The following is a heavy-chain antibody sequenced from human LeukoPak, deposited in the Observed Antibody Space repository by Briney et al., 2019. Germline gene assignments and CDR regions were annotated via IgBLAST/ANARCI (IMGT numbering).Heavy chain of an antibody. CDR2: IYYSGST. CDR1: GGSISSSSYY. J-gene: IGHJ4*02. CDR3: ARDIMSGSGSYLF. Sequence: SETLSLTCTVSGGSISSSSYYWGWIRQPPGKGLEWIGSIYYSGSTYYNPSLKSRVTISVDTSKNQFSLKLSSVTAADTAVYYCARDIMSGSGSYLFWGQGTLVTVSS. V-gene: IGHV4-39*07. D-gene: IGHD3-10*01.